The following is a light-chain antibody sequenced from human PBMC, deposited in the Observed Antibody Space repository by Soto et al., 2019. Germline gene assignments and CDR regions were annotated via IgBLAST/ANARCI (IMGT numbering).Light chain of an antibody. V-gene: IGKV1-5*03. CDR2: KAS. J-gene: IGKJ1*01. CDR1: QSISSW. Sequence: DIQLTQSASSVSASLGDRVTITCRASQSISSWLAWYQQKPGRAPKLLIFKASSLGSGVPSRFSGSGSGTEFTLTISSLQPDDFATYYCQQYKSYWTFGQGTKVDI. CDR3: QQYKSYWT.